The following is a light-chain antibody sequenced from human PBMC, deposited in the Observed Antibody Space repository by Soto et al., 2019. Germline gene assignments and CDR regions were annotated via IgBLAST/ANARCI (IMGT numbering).Light chain of an antibody. CDR1: QSLSGNY. V-gene: IGKV3-20*01. CDR3: QQYLISVT. J-gene: IGKJ5*01. CDR2: GAS. Sequence: NVFTHFPTTLSLSPGERATPSRRASQSLSGNYLAWYKQQPGQAPRLLIYGASNRATGIPERFSGSGSGTDFTLTIRRLEPQDSAMYYCQQYLISVTFGQGTRLEIK.